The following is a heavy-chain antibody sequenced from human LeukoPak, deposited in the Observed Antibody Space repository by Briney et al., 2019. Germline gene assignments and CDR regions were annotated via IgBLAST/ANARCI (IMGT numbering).Heavy chain of an antibody. Sequence: GGSLRLSCAASGFTFSSYSMNWVRQAPGKGLEWVSSISSSSSYIYYADSVKGRFTISRDNAKNSLYLQMNSLRAEDTAVYYCAKDGETLEWLSTGAFDMWGQGTMVTVSS. CDR2: ISSSSSYI. D-gene: IGHD3-3*01. CDR3: AKDGETLEWLSTGAFDM. CDR1: GFTFSSYS. V-gene: IGHV3-21*01. J-gene: IGHJ3*02.